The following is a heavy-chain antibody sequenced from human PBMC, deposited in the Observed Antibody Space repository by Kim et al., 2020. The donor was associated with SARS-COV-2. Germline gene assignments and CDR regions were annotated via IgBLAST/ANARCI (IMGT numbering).Heavy chain of an antibody. D-gene: IGHD3-10*01. J-gene: IGHJ3*02. Sequence: GGSLRLSCAASGFTVSSNYMSWVRQAPGKGLEWVSVIYSGGSTYYADSVKGRFTISRDNSKNTLYLQMNSLRAEDTAVYYCARGNYYGSGRYYVGGNDAFDIWGQGIMVTVSS. CDR2: IYSGGST. CDR1: GFTVSSNY. V-gene: IGHV3-66*02. CDR3: ARGNYYGSGRYYVGGNDAFDI.